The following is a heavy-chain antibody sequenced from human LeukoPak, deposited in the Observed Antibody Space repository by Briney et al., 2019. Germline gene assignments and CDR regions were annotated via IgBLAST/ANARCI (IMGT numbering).Heavy chain of an antibody. CDR1: GASISSSSYF. Sequence: SSETLSLTCTVSGASISSSSYFWGWIRQPPGKGLEWIGNVYYSGSTYYNPSLKSRVTISVDTSKNQSSLKLSSVTAADTAVYYCARQGYSYGYFDYWGQGTLVTVSS. D-gene: IGHD5-18*01. V-gene: IGHV4-39*01. J-gene: IGHJ4*02. CDR3: ARQGYSYGYFDY. CDR2: VYYSGST.